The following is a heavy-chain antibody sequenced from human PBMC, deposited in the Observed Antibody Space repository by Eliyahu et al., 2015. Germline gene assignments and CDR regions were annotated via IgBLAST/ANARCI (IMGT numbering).Heavy chain of an antibody. CDR3: AREGLGLWGGFDY. D-gene: IGHD3-16*01. J-gene: IGHJ4*02. V-gene: IGHV3-30*01. CDR2: ISPDGNNQ. Sequence: QVLLVXSGGGVVQPGXPXRLSXAXSGFTFGSNAMXWVRQXPGKGLAWVAVISPDGNNQYHAGSVKGRFTISRDDSRNTVYLQMNSLRPEDTAVYYCAREGLGLWGGFDYWGQGTLLTVSS. CDR1: GFTFGSNA.